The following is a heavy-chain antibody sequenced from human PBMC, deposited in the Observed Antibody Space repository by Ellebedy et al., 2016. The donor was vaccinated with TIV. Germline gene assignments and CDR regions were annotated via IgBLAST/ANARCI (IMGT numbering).Heavy chain of an antibody. J-gene: IGHJ4*02. CDR3: VRRIGARPPDY. Sequence: SETLSLTXAVHGGSFRGFYYNWIRQPPGKGLEWIGSIYYGVTTYYNPSLKSRATISVDTSKNQFSLKLSSVTAADTAVYYCVRRIGARPPDYWGQGTLVTVSS. V-gene: IGHV4-34*01. CDR2: IYYGVTT. CDR1: GGSFRGFY. D-gene: IGHD3-16*01.